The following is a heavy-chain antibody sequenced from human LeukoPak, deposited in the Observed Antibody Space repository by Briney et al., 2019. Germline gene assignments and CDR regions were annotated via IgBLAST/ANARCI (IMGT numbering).Heavy chain of an antibody. J-gene: IGHJ5*02. CDR1: GFTFSSYA. CDR2: ISGSGGST. Sequence: PGGSPRLSCAASGFTFSSYAMSWVRQAPGKGLEWVSAISGSGGSTYYADSVKGRFTISRDNSKNTLYLQMNSLRAEDTAVYYCAKAGISSSSLYWFDPWGQGTLVTVSS. V-gene: IGHV3-23*01. D-gene: IGHD6-6*01. CDR3: AKAGISSSSLYWFDP.